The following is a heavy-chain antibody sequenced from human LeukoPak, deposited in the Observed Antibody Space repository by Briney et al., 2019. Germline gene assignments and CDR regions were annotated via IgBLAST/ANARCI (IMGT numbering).Heavy chain of an antibody. Sequence: SETLSLTCTVSGGSISTYYWSWIRQPAGKGLEWIGRIYPSGSTNYNPSLKSRVTMSVDTSKNQFSLKLSSVTAADTAVYYCARGRFGDFWSGGTLNCWFDPWGQGTLVTVSS. CDR3: ARGRFGDFWSGGTLNCWFDP. D-gene: IGHD3-3*01. V-gene: IGHV4-4*07. CDR2: IYPSGST. CDR1: GGSISTYY. J-gene: IGHJ5*02.